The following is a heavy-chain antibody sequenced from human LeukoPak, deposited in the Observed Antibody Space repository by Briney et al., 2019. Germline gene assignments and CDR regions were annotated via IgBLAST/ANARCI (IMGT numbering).Heavy chain of an antibody. J-gene: IGHJ3*02. Sequence: KPGESLKISCKGSGYSFTSYWIGWVRQMPGKGLEWMGIIYPGDSDTSYSPSFQGQVTISADKSISTAYLQWSSLKASDTAMYYCARAEKIFGVVEADAFDIWGQGTMVTVSS. V-gene: IGHV5-51*01. CDR2: IYPGDSDT. CDR1: GYSFTSYW. D-gene: IGHD3-3*01. CDR3: ARAEKIFGVVEADAFDI.